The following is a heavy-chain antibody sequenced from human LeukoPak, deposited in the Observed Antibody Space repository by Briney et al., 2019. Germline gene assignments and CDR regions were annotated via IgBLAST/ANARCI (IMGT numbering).Heavy chain of an antibody. CDR3: ARGRGYSYGPPYWYFDL. CDR2: IYYSGST. V-gene: IGHV4-59*01. J-gene: IGHJ2*01. D-gene: IGHD5-18*01. CDR1: GGSISSYY. Sequence: SETLSLTCTVSGGSISSYYWSWIRQPPGKGLEWIGYIYYSGSTNYNPSLKSRVTISVDTSKNQFSLKLSSVTAADTAVYYCARGRGYSYGPPYWYFDLWGRGTLVTVPS.